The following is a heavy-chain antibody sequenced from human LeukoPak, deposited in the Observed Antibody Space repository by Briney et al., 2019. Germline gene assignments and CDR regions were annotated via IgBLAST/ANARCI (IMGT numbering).Heavy chain of an antibody. CDR1: GFTFSSHA. J-gene: IGHJ4*02. V-gene: IGHV3-23*01. D-gene: IGHD3-22*01. CDR2: ITGSGVST. Sequence: GGSLRLSCPASGFTFSSHAMSWVRQAPGKGLEWVSSITGSGVSTNNADSVKGRFTISRDNSENTLYLQMNSLRVEDTAVYYCVKASSGYYYFDYWGRGTLVTVSS. CDR3: VKASSGYYYFDY.